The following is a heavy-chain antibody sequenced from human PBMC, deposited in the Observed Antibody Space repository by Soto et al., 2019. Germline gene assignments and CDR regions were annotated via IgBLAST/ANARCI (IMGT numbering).Heavy chain of an antibody. J-gene: IGHJ4*02. CDR3: ARDGHSGGGYYYGSGTYPGYYFDY. Sequence: SETLSLTCTVSGGSISSSSYYWGWIRQPPGKGLEWIGSIYYSGSTYYNPSLKSRVTISVDMSKNQFSLRLSSVTAADTAVYYCARDGHSGGGYYYGSGTYPGYYFDYWGQGTLVTVSS. V-gene: IGHV4-39*02. D-gene: IGHD3-10*01. CDR2: IYYSGST. CDR1: GGSISSSSYY.